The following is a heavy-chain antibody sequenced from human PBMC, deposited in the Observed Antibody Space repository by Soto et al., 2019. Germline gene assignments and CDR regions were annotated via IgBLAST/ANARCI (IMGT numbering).Heavy chain of an antibody. Sequence: GVPLKISCRGAGYSFTSYCIGWMRQMPVKGLEWRGIIYPGDSDTRYSPSFQGQVTISADKSISTAYLQWSSLKASDTAMYYCARVSYCSSTSCYPYYYYGMGVWGQGTTVTVSS. CDR1: GYSFTSYC. CDR3: ARVSYCSSTSCYPYYYYGMGV. D-gene: IGHD2-2*01. J-gene: IGHJ6*02. CDR2: IYPGDSDT. V-gene: IGHV5-51*01.